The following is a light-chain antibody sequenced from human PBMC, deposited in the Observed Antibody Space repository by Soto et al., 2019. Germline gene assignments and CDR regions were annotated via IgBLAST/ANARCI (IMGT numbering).Light chain of an antibody. Sequence: DIQTTQSPSTLSASVGDRVSITCRASQSMSSWLAWYQQKPGKAPKLLIYKASSLESGVPSRFSGSGSGTEFTLTISSLQPDDFATYYCQQLRTFGQGTKVEIK. V-gene: IGKV1-5*03. CDR2: KAS. CDR3: QQLRT. CDR1: QSMSSW. J-gene: IGKJ1*01.